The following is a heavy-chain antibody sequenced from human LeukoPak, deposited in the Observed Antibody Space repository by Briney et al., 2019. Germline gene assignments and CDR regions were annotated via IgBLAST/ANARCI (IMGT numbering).Heavy chain of an antibody. J-gene: IGHJ4*02. CDR2: INHSGST. D-gene: IGHD3-22*01. Sequence: SETLSLTCAVYGGSFSGYYWSWIRQPPGKGLEWIGEINHSGSTNYNPSLKSRVTKSVDTSKNQFSLKLSSVTAADTAVYYCARGQRITMIVVVITGYYFDYWGQGTLVTVSS. CDR1: GGSFSGYY. V-gene: IGHV4-34*01. CDR3: ARGQRITMIVVVITGYYFDY.